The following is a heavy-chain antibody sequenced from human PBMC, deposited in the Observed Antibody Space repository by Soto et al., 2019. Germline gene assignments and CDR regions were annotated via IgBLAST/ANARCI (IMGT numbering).Heavy chain of an antibody. Sequence: EVQLAESGGGLAQPGGSLRLSCAASGFTLSGYAMDWVRQAPGKGLEYVSGISSSGVGTYYANSVQGRFTISRDNSKITVYLQMGSLRPEDMAVYYCARRARPDFYYMDVWGKGTTVTVSS. CDR2: ISSSGVGT. CDR3: ARRARPDFYYMDV. D-gene: IGHD6-6*01. CDR1: GFTLSGYA. V-gene: IGHV3-64*01. J-gene: IGHJ6*03.